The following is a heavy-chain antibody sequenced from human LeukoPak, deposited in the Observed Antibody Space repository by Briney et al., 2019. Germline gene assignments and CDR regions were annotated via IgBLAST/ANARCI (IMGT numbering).Heavy chain of an antibody. V-gene: IGHV4-38-2*01. CDR1: GYSISSGYY. Sequence: SETLSLTCAVSGYSISSGYYWGWIRQPPGKGLEWIGSIYYSGSTYYNPSLKSRVTISVDTSKNQFSLKLSSVTAADTAVYYCARHGRYSGYDRAFDIWGQGTMVTVSS. J-gene: IGHJ3*02. CDR2: IYYSGST. CDR3: ARHGRYSGYDRAFDI. D-gene: IGHD5-12*01.